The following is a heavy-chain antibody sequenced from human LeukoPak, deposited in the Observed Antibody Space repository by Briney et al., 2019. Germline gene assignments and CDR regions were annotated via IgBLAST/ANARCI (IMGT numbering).Heavy chain of an antibody. J-gene: IGHJ4*02. CDR3: ARVWFGELYYFDY. D-gene: IGHD3-10*01. Sequence: PGRSLRLSCAASGFTFDDYAMHWVRQAPGKGLEWVSGISWNSGSIGYADSVKGRFTISRDNSKNTLYLQMNSLRAEDTAVYYCARVWFGELYYFDYWGQGTLVTVSS. CDR1: GFTFDDYA. V-gene: IGHV3-9*01. CDR2: ISWNSGSI.